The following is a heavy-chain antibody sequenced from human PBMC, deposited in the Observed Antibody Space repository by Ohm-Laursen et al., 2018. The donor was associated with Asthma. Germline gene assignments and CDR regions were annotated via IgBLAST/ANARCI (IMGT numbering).Heavy chain of an antibody. CDR1: GDSVSSGSYF. J-gene: IGHJ6*02. D-gene: IGHD3-3*01. CDR3: ARGEFWSGYSHYYYYGMDV. Sequence: GTLSLTCTVSGDSVSSGSYFWSWIRQPPGKGLEWIGYIHNIGSTYYNPSLKSRVTISVDRSKNQFSLKLSSVTAADTAVYYCARGEFWSGYSHYYYYGMDVWGQGTTVTVSS. V-gene: IGHV4-61*01. CDR2: IHNIGST.